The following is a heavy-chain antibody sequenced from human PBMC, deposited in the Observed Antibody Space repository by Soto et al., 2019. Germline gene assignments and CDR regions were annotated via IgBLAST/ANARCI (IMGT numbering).Heavy chain of an antibody. CDR3: ALFHSSGYYSLDY. CDR2: TFYSGGP. D-gene: IGHD5-12*01. Sequence: SETLSLTCSVSGASNIKYYWNWIRQSPGKGLEWLGYTFYSGGPNYNPSLKSRLTISADTSKNQFSLKLNSLTAADTAVYYCALFHSSGYYSLDYWGQGALVTVSS. CDR1: GASNIKYY. J-gene: IGHJ4*02. V-gene: IGHV4-59*03.